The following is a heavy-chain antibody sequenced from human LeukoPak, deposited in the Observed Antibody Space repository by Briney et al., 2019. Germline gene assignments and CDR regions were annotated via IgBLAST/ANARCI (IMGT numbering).Heavy chain of an antibody. D-gene: IGHD3-22*01. J-gene: IGHJ6*03. V-gene: IGHV4-34*01. Sequence: SETLSLTCAVYGGSFSGYYWSWIRQPPGKGLEWIGEINHSGSTNYNPSLKSRVTISVDTSKNQLSLKLSSVTAADTAVYYCARVRVIYYDSSGYYYSSYYYYMDVWGKGTTVTISS. CDR1: GGSFSGYY. CDR2: INHSGST. CDR3: ARVRVIYYDSSGYYYSSYYYYMDV.